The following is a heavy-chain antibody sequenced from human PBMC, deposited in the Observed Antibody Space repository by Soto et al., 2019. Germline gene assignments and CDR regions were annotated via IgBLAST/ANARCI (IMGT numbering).Heavy chain of an antibody. CDR2: IYPGDSDT. D-gene: IGHD2-2*02. CDR1: GYSFTSYW. V-gene: IGHV5-51*01. Sequence: CKGSGYSFTSYWIGWVRQMPGKGLEWMGIIYPGDSDTRYSPSFQGRVTISADKSISTAYLQWSSLKASDTAMYYCARHSIRDSYTTWGQGTLVTVSS. J-gene: IGHJ5*02. CDR3: ARHSIRDSYTT.